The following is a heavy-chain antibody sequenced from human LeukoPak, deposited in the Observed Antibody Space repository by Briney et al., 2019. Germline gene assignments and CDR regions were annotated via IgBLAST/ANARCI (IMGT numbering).Heavy chain of an antibody. Sequence: GASVKVSCKASGYTFTNYGINWVRQAPGQGLEWMGIINPSGGSTSYAQKFQGRVTMTRDMSTSTVYMELSSLRSEDMAVYYCARVLTTVTTYSFGYWGQGTLVTVSS. CDR3: ARVLTTVTTYSFGY. CDR1: GYTFTNYG. V-gene: IGHV1-46*01. CDR2: INPSGGST. D-gene: IGHD4-17*01. J-gene: IGHJ4*02.